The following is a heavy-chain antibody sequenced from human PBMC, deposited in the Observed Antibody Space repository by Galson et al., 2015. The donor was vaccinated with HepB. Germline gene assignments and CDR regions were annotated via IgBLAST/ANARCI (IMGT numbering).Heavy chain of an antibody. CDR2: IDPSNSNT. J-gene: IGHJ4*02. V-gene: IGHV5-10-1*01. Sequence: QSGAEVKKPGESLRISCKDSGYSFTSYWISWVRQMPGKGLEWVGMIDPSNSNTYYSPSFQGHVTISADKSITTAYLQWSSLKASDTAIYYCARGGWNDRGYFDNWGQGTLVTVSS. D-gene: IGHD1-1*01. CDR3: ARGGWNDRGYFDN. CDR1: GYSFTSYW.